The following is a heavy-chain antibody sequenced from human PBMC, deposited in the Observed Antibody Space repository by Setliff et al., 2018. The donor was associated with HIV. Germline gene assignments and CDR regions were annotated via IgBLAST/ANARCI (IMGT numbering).Heavy chain of an antibody. Sequence: SETLSLTCTVSGDSVNDRSYFWGWIRQPPGKGLEWIGTFYYNGDSRYNPSLKSRVTISVDTSKNQFSLNLNSVTAADTAVYYCARTKDCSNTSCPGTHYYYYMDVWGKGTTVTVSS. V-gene: IGHV4-39*01. D-gene: IGHD2-2*01. CDR2: FYYNGDS. J-gene: IGHJ6*03. CDR1: GDSVNDRSYF. CDR3: ARTKDCSNTSCPGTHYYYYMDV.